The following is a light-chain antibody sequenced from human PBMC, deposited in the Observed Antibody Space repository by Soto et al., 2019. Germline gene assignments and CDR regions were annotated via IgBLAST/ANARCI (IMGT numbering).Light chain of an antibody. J-gene: IGKJ4*01. V-gene: IGKV1-5*03. Sequence: DIQMTQSPSTLSASVGDRVTITCRASQNINTWLAWYQQKPGKAPYLLIYKASTLQSGVPSRFSGSASGTEFTLTISSLQPDDIETYYCQQYETYPLTYGGGTKVEI. CDR3: QQYETYPLT. CDR2: KAS. CDR1: QNINTW.